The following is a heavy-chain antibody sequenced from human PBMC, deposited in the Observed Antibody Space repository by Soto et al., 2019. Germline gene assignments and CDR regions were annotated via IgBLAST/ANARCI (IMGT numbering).Heavy chain of an antibody. J-gene: IGHJ4*02. D-gene: IGHD5-18*01. Sequence: LSLTCTVSGGSISSGGYYWSWIRQHPGKGLEWVGYISYSGNTYYTPSLKSRVTISVDTSKNQFSLKLSSVTAADTAVYYCARVGGRGYSYGWGQGTLVTVSS. CDR3: ARVGGRGYSYG. CDR2: ISYSGNT. V-gene: IGHV4-31*03. CDR1: GGSISSGGYY.